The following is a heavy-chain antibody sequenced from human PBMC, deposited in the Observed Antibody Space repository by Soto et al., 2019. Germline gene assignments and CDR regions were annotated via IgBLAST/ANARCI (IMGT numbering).Heavy chain of an antibody. CDR2: INPSGGST. CDR3: ARVSGVGGSDLASYYYYYMDV. Sequence: ASVKVSCKASGYTFTSYYMHWVRQAPGQGLEWMGIINPSGGSTSYAQKFQGRVTMTRDTSTSTVYMELSSLRSEDTAVYYCARVSGVGGSDLASYYYYYMDVWGKGTTVNVSS. V-gene: IGHV1-46*03. CDR1: GYTFTSYY. J-gene: IGHJ6*03. D-gene: IGHD3-10*01.